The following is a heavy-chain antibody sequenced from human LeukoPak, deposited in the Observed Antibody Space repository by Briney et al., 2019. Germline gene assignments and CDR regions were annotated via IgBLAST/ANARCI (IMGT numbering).Heavy chain of an antibody. D-gene: IGHD1-26*01. CDR2: IKQDGSEK. J-gene: IGHJ4*02. CDR1: GFTFSSYW. CDR3: ATIVGATWRYFDY. V-gene: IGHV3-7*01. Sequence: PGGSLRLSCAASGFTFSSYWMSWVRQAPGKGLEWVANIKQDGSEKYYVDSVKGRFTISRDNAKNSLYLQMNSLRAEDTAVYYCATIVGATWRYFDYWGQGTLVTVSS.